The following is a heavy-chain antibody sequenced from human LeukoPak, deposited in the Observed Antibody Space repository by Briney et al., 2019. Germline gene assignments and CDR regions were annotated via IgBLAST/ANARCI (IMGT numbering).Heavy chain of an antibody. V-gene: IGHV3-21*01. CDR2: GSSKHR. CDR1: GFTFTSYS. Sequence: GGFLRLSCAASGFTFTSYSMSGSSKHRYYADSVKGRFTISRDNAKSSLYLQMNSLRAEDTDVYYCVRDMTTVTTCYLQHWGQGTLVTVSS. D-gene: IGHD4-17*01. CDR3: VRDMTTVTTCYLQH. J-gene: IGHJ1*01.